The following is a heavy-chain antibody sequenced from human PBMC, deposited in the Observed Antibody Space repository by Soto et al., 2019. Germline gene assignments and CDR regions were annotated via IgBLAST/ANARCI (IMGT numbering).Heavy chain of an antibody. CDR3: ARYDCSGGSCYSPWFDP. V-gene: IGHV1-3*01. D-gene: IGHD2-15*01. CDR2: INAGNGNT. Sequence: QVQLVQSGAEVKKPGASVKVSCKASGYTFSTYSMHWVRQAPGQRLEWMGWINAGNGNTKYSQSFQGRVTITRDTSARTAYMELSSLSSEDTAVYYCARYDCSGGSCYSPWFDPWCQGTLVTVSS. J-gene: IGHJ5*02. CDR1: GYTFSTYS.